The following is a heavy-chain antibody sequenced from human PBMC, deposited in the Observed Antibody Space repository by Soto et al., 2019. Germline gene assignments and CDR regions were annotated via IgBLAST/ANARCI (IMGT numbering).Heavy chain of an antibody. CDR3: ARDITIFGTVSGMDV. V-gene: IGHV1-18*01. D-gene: IGHD3-3*01. CDR2: ISAYNGNT. CDR1: GYTFTSYG. Sequence: QVQLVQSGAEVKKPGASVKVSCKASGYTFTSYGISWVRQAPGQGLEWMGWISAYNGNTNYAQKLQGRVTMTMDTPTSTAYMELRSLRSDDTAVYYCARDITIFGTVSGMDVWGQGTTVTVSS. J-gene: IGHJ6*02.